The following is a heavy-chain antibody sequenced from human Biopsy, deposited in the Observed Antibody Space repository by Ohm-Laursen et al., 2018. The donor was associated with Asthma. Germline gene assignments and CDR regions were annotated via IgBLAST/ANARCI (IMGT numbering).Heavy chain of an antibody. CDR2: VSHTGST. V-gene: IGHV4-59*11. CDR1: GGSIRSHD. CDR3: ARLADCSGGACYSYGWFDP. D-gene: IGHD2-15*01. Sequence: PSQTLSLTCTVSGGSIRSHDWTWIRLPPGKGLEYIGDVSHTGSTNYNPSLKSRVTMSLDTSKNQFSLRLTSVTPADTAVYYCARLADCSGGACYSYGWFDPWGHGTRVTVSP. J-gene: IGHJ5*02.